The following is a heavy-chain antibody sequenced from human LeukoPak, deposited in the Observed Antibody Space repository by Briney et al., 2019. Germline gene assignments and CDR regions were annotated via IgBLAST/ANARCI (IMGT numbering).Heavy chain of an antibody. V-gene: IGHV4-31*11. D-gene: IGHD3-22*01. J-gene: IGHJ4*02. Sequence: SETLSLTCAVSGGSISSGGYYWSWIRQHPGKGLEWIGYIYYSGSTYYNPSLKSRVTISVDTSKNQFSLKLSSVTAADTAVYYCARDRYFYDSSGYYYYFDYWGQGTLVTVSS. CDR2: IYYSGST. CDR3: ARDRYFYDSSGYYYYFDY. CDR1: GGSISSGGYY.